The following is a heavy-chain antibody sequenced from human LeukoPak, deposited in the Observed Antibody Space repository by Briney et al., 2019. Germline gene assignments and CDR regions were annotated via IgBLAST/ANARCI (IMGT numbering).Heavy chain of an antibody. D-gene: IGHD3-3*01. CDR3: ARVGFWSGSYTGYFDY. J-gene: IGHJ4*02. CDR1: RGSIIGYY. CDR2: MYYSGST. Sequence: SETLSLTCTVSRGSIIGYYWTWIRQPPGKGLQWIGYMYYSGSTKYNPSLKSRVTTSMDTSKNQFSLKVNSVTAADTAVYYCARVGFWSGSYTGYFDYWGQGALVTVSS. V-gene: IGHV4-59*12.